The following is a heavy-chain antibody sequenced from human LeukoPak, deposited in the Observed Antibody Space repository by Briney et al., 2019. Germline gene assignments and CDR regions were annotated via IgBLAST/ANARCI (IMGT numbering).Heavy chain of an antibody. CDR2: ISAYNGKT. J-gene: IGHJ6*02. D-gene: IGHD3-9*01. V-gene: IGHV1-18*01. CDR3: AREHYDILTDYYNEWDYYGMDV. CDR1: GYTFTSYG. Sequence: ASVKVSCKASGYTFTSYGISWVRQAPGQGLEWMGWISAYNGKTNYAQKFLGRVTMTTDTPTSTAYMELRSLRSDDTAVYYCAREHYDILTDYYNEWDYYGMDVWGQGTTVTVSS.